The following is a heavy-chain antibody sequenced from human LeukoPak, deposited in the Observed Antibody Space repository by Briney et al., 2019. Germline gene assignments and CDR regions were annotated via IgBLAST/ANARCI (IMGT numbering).Heavy chain of an antibody. CDR1: GFTFSSYA. CDR2: ISGSGGRT. Sequence: GGSLRLSCAASGFTFSSYAMTWVRQAPGKGLEWISAISGSGGRTYYVDSVKGRFTISRDNSKNTLYLQMNSLRVEDTAAYYCTKLPVAGLYFDYWGQGTLVTVSS. J-gene: IGHJ4*02. V-gene: IGHV3-23*01. CDR3: TKLPVAGLYFDY. D-gene: IGHD6-19*01.